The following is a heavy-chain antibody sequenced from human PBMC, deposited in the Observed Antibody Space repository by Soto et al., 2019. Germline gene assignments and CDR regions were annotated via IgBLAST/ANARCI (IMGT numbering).Heavy chain of an antibody. J-gene: IGHJ5*02. CDR2: IDWDDDK. V-gene: IGHV2-70*01. D-gene: IGHD3-22*01. Sequence: LTLVNPTQTLTLTCTFSGFSLSTSGMCVSWIRQPPGKALEWLALIDWDDDKYYSTSLKTRLTISKDTSKNQVVLTMTNMDPVDTATYYCARMAYYYDSSGRGWFDPWGQGTLVTVSS. CDR3: ARMAYYYDSSGRGWFDP. CDR1: GFSLSTSGMC.